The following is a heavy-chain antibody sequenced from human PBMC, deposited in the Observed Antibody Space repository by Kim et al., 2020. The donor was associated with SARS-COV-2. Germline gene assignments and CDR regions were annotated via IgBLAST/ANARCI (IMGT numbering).Heavy chain of an antibody. CDR2: INHSGST. CDR3: ARGRGVRY. V-gene: IGHV4-34*01. CDR1: GGSFSGYY. J-gene: IGHJ4*02. Sequence: SETLSLTCAVYGGSFSGYYWSWIRQPPGKGLEWIGEINHSGSTNYNPSLKSRVTISVDTSKNQFSLKLSSVTAADTAVYYCARGRGVRYWGQGTLVTVSS. D-gene: IGHD3-10*01.